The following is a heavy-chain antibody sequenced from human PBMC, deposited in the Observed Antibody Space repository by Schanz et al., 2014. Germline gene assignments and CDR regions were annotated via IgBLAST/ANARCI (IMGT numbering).Heavy chain of an antibody. Sequence: ESGGTLVRPGGSLRLSCTASGFTFSSYSMNWVRQAPGKGLEWVSVIGVDGTTTYYADSVKGRFTVSRDNSKNTLYLQLNSLRAEDTAVYYCARDFHGYGPHLDYWGQGSLVTVSS. CDR2: IGVDGTTT. D-gene: IGHD5-12*01. V-gene: IGHV3-NL1*01. CDR1: GFTFSSYS. CDR3: ARDFHGYGPHLDY. J-gene: IGHJ4*02.